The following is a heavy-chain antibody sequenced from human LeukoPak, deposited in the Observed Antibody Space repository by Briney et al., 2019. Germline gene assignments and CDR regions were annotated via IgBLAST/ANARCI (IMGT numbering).Heavy chain of an antibody. V-gene: IGHV4-59*08. Sequence: SETLSLTCTVSGGSISSYCWSWIRQPPGKGLEWIGHIYYSGSTNYNPSLKSRVTISVDTSKNQFSLRLSSVTAADTAVYYCARGPYAFDIWGQGTMVTVFS. CDR1: GGSISSYC. J-gene: IGHJ3*02. CDR3: ARGPYAFDI. CDR2: IYYSGST.